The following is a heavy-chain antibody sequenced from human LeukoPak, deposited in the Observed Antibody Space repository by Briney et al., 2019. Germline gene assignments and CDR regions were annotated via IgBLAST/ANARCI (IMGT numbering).Heavy chain of an antibody. CDR3: VSPGRAGTTLPFDY. CDR1: GFIVSNNY. V-gene: IGHV3-7*01. J-gene: IGHJ4*02. CDR2: INPDGRDT. Sequence: GGSLRLSCVASGFIVSNNYMSWVRQAPGKGLEWVAHINPDGRDTYYVDSVKGRFTISRDNAQNSMYLQMNSLRAEDTAVYYCVSPGRAGTTLPFDYWGQGTLVTVSA. D-gene: IGHD1-1*01.